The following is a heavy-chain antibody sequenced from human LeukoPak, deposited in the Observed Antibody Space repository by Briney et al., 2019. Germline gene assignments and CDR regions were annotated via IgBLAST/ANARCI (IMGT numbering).Heavy chain of an antibody. CDR1: GYSFTSYW. J-gene: IGHJ3*02. CDR3: ARMFPYQRITMIVVGPGDAFDI. CDR2: IYPGDSDT. V-gene: IGHV5-51*01. Sequence: HGESLKISCKGSGYSFTSYWIGWVRQMPGKGLEWMGIIYPGDSDTRYSPSFQGQVTISADKSISTAYLQWSSLKASDTAMYYCARMFPYQRITMIVVGPGDAFDIWGQGTMVTVSS. D-gene: IGHD3-22*01.